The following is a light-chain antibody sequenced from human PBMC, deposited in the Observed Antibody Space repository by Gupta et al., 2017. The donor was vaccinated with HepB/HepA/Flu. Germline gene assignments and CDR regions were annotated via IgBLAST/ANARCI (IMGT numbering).Light chain of an antibody. CDR3: RQGLPTMYT. CDR2: LGS. J-gene: IGKJ2*01. CDR1: QSLLHSNGYNY. V-gene: IGKV2-28*01. Sequence: DIVMTQSPLSLPVTPGEPASISCRSSQSLLHSNGYNYLDWYLQKPGQSPHLLIYLGSNRASGVPDRFSGSGSGTDFTLKISRVEAEDVGVYYCRQGLPTMYTFGQGTKLEIK.